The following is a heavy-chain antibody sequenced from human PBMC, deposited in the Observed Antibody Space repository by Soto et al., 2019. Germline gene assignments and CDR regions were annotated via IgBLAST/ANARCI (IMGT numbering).Heavy chain of an antibody. J-gene: IGHJ4*02. V-gene: IGHV3-11*06. D-gene: IGHD6-19*01. CDR1: GFTFSDYY. CDR2: ISSSSSYT. Sequence: PGGSLRLSCAASGFTFSDYYMSWIRQAPGKGLEWVSYISSSSSYTNYADSVKGRFTISRDNAKNSLYLQMNSLRAEDTAVYYCARAHRQWLVPYYFDYWGQGTLVTVSS. CDR3: ARAHRQWLVPYYFDY.